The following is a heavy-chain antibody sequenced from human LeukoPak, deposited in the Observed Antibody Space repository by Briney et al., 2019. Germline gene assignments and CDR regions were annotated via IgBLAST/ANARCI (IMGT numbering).Heavy chain of an antibody. Sequence: ASVKVFCKASGGTFSSYAISWVRQAPGQGLEWMGGIIPIFGTANYAQKFQGRVTITADESTSTAYMELCSLRSEDTAVYYCARRITMVRGVTTDNWFDPWGQGTPVTVSS. CDR2: IIPIFGTA. V-gene: IGHV1-69*13. D-gene: IGHD3-10*01. CDR1: GGTFSSYA. J-gene: IGHJ5*02. CDR3: ARRITMVRGVTTDNWFDP.